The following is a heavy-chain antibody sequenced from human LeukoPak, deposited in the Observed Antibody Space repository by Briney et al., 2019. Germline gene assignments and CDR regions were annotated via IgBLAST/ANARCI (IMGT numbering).Heavy chain of an antibody. CDR1: GFTVSNCW. CDR2: MKPDGSEK. V-gene: IGHV3-7*01. CDR3: ARSFDYVWGRD. J-gene: IGHJ4*02. D-gene: IGHD3-16*01. Sequence: PGGSLRLPCAASGFTVSNCWMSWVRQAPGKGLEWVANMKPDGSEKNYVDSVKGRFTISRDNAKNSLYLQMNSLRAEDTAVYYCARSFDYVWGRDWGQGTLVTVSS.